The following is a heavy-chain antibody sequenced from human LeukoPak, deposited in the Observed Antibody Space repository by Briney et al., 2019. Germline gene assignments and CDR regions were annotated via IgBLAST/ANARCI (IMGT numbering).Heavy chain of an antibody. CDR3: ARWLYSSSWSRCFDP. CDR2: IHNSGSI. J-gene: IGHJ5*02. D-gene: IGHD6-13*01. V-gene: IGHV4-59*11. Sequence: SETLSLTCSVSGGSISSHYWTWIRQPPGKGLEWIRYIHNSGSINYNPSLKSRVTISVDTSRNQFSLKLTSVTAADTAVYYCARWLYSSSWSRCFDPWGQGTLVTVSS. CDR1: GGSISSHY.